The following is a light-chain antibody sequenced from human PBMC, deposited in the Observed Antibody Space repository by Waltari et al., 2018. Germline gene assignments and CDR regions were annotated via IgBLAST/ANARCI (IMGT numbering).Light chain of an antibody. J-gene: IGKJ4*01. V-gene: IGKV1-33*01. CDR2: DAS. Sequence: DIQMTQSPSSLSASVGDRVSITCQASLAISDHLHWYQQKPGKAPKLLIYDASTLRTGVPSRFIGSGSGTDFNFTITSLQPEDIATYYCQHCDNLLLTFGGGTKVEIK. CDR1: LAISDH. CDR3: QHCDNLLLT.